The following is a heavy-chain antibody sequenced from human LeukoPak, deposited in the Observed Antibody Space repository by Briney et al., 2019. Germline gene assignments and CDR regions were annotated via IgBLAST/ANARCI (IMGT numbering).Heavy chain of an antibody. CDR2: ISGSGGST. V-gene: IGHV3-23*01. CDR1: GFTFSSYA. D-gene: IGHD1-26*01. Sequence: GGSLRLSCAASGFTFSSYAMSWVRQAPGKGLERVSGISGSGGSTYYADSVKGRFTISRDNSKNTLHVQMNSLRAEDTAVYFCAKGNSGSYYGSAYDFWGQRTKVAASS. CDR3: AKGNSGSYYGSAYDF. J-gene: IGHJ3*01.